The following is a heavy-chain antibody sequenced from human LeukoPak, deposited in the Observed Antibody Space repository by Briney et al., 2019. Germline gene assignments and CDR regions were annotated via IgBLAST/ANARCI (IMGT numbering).Heavy chain of an antibody. CDR2: ISGSDGST. J-gene: IGHJ4*02. Sequence: GGSLRLSCAASGFTFSSYAMSWVRQAPGKGLEWVSAISGSDGSTYYADSVKGRFTISRDNSKNTLYLQMNSLRAEDTAVYYCAKGAVRENIWFGEILGGFDYWGQGTLVTVSS. V-gene: IGHV3-23*01. CDR1: GFTFSSYA. CDR3: AKGAVRENIWFGEILGGFDY. D-gene: IGHD3-10*01.